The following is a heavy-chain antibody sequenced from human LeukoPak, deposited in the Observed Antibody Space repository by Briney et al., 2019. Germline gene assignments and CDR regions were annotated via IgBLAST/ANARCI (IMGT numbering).Heavy chain of an antibody. Sequence: PSETLSLTCAVSGYSISSGYYWGWIRQPPGKGLEWIGSIYYSGSTYYNPSLKSRVTISVDTSKNQFSLKLSSVTAADTAVYYCARSVYSRGSYRYYFDYWGQGTLVTVSS. D-gene: IGHD1-26*01. J-gene: IGHJ4*02. CDR1: GYSISSGYY. CDR2: IYYSGST. CDR3: ARSVYSRGSYRYYFDY. V-gene: IGHV4-38-2*01.